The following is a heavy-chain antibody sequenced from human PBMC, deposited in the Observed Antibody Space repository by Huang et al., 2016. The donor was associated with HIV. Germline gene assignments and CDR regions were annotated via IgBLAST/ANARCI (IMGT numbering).Heavy chain of an antibody. CDR2: IYHSGPP. Sequence: QLQLQESGPGLVKPSETLSLTCTVSGGSISSSSYYWGWIRKPPGKGLEWIGSIYHSGPPDYNPSLKSRVTISVDPSRTQFSLKLSSVTAADTAVYYCAAHGRIVGIPAAPLRFDPWGQGTLVTVSS. CDR3: AAHGRIVGIPAAPLRFDP. D-gene: IGHD6-13*01. CDR1: GGSISSSSYY. J-gene: IGHJ5*02. V-gene: IGHV4-39*01.